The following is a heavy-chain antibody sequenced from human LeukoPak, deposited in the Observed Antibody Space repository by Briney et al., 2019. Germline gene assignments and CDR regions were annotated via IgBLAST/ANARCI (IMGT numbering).Heavy chain of an antibody. J-gene: IGHJ3*02. CDR1: GGSISIYY. V-gene: IGHV4-59*01. CDR2: IYYSGST. CDR3: ARDGRGYGAFDI. Sequence: SETLSLTCTVSGGSISIYYWSWIWQPPGKGLEWIEYIYYSGSTNYNPSLKSRVTISVDTSKNQYSLKLSSVTAADTAVYYCARDGRGYGAFDIWGQGTMVTVSS. D-gene: IGHD1-1*01.